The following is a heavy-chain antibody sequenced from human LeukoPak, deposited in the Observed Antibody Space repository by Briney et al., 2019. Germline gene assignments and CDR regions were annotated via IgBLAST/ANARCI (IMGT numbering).Heavy chain of an antibody. V-gene: IGHV3-15*01. D-gene: IGHD3-22*01. J-gene: IGHJ4*02. Sequence: PGGSLRLSCAASGFTFSNAWMSWVRQAPGKGLEWVGRIKSKTDGGTTDYAAPVKGRFTISRDDSKNTLYLQMSSLKTEDTAVYYCKVVVIISFKTEDYFDYWGQGTLVTVSS. CDR1: GFTFSNAW. CDR3: KVVVIISFKTEDYFDY. CDR2: IKSKTDGGTT.